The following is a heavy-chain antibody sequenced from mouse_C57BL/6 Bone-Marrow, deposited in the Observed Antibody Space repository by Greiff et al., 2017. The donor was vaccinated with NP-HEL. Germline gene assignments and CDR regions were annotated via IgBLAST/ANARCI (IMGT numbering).Heavy chain of an antibody. D-gene: IGHD2-1*01. V-gene: IGHV1-80*01. J-gene: IGHJ3*01. Sequence: VKLQESGAELVKPGASVKISCKASGYAFSSYWMNWVKQRPGKGLEWIGQIYPGDGDTNYNGKFKGKATLTADKSSSTAYMQLSSLTSEDSAVYFCARSGEYYGNFSWFAYWGQGTLVTVSA. CDR1: GYAFSSYW. CDR2: IYPGDGDT. CDR3: ARSGEYYGNFSWFAY.